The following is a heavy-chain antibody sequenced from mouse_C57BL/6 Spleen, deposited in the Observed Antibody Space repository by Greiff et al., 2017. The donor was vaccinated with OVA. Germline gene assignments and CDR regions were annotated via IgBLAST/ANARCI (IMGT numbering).Heavy chain of an antibody. CDR3: AKNWYFDV. V-gene: IGHV1-26*01. CDR2: INPNNGGT. Sequence: EVQLHQSGPELVKPGASVKISCKASGYTFTDYYMNWVKQSHGKSLEWIGDINPNNGGTSYNQKFKGKATLTVDKSSSTAYMELRSLTSEDSAVYYCAKNWYFDVWGTGTTVTVSS. CDR1: GYTFTDYY. J-gene: IGHJ1*03.